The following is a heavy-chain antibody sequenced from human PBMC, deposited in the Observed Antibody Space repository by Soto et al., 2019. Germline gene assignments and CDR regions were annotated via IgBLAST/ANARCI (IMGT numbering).Heavy chain of an antibody. V-gene: IGHV4-59*08. CDR3: ARQGFGPLHGLVDV. CDR1: GGSINSYY. J-gene: IGHJ6*02. CDR2: VHHSWGS. D-gene: IGHD3-10*01. Sequence: SETLSLTCTVSGGSINSYYWSWIRQSPGKRMEWIGYVHHSWGSSYNPSLQSRVAISLDTSKSQFSLKVTSVTAADTAVYYCARQGFGPLHGLVDVWGQGTTVTVSS.